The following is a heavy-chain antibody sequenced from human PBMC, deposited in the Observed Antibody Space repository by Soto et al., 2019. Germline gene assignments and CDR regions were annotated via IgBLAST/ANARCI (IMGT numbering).Heavy chain of an antibody. CDR1: GGTFSSYA. CDR2: IIPIFGTA. J-gene: IGHJ6*02. Sequence: ASVKVSGKASGGTFSSYAISWVLQAPGQGLEWMGGIIPIFGTANYAQKFQGRVTITADQSTRTAYMELSSLRSEDKAVYYCARGAYYYDSSRPLAGRYYYYYGMDVWGQGTTVTVS. V-gene: IGHV1-69*13. CDR3: ARGAYYYDSSRPLAGRYYYYYGMDV. D-gene: IGHD3-22*01.